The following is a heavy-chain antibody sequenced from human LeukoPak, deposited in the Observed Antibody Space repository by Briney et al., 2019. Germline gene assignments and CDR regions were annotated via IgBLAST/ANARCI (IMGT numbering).Heavy chain of an antibody. D-gene: IGHD3-9*01. CDR1: GYTFTSYG. CDR3: ARAYRSLRYFDWLSKPDFDY. V-gene: IGHV1-18*01. J-gene: IGHJ4*02. CDR2: ISAYNGNT. Sequence: GASVKVSCKASGYTFTSYGISWVRQAPGQGLEWMGWISAYNGNTNYAQKLQGRFTMTTDTSTSTAYMELRSLRSDDTAVYYCARAYRSLRYFDWLSKPDFDYWGQGTLVTVSS.